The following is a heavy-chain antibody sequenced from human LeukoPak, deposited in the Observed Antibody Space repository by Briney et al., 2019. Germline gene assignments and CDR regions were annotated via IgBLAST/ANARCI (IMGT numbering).Heavy chain of an antibody. V-gene: IGHV4-59*08. Sequence: PSETLSLTCTVSGVSISSYYWSWIRQPPGKGLEWIGYIYYSGSTYYNPSLKSRVTISVDTSKNQFSLNLSSVTAADTAVYYCARGVSSSPGDYWGQGTLVTVSS. CDR1: GVSISSYY. D-gene: IGHD2-2*01. J-gene: IGHJ4*02. CDR3: ARGVSSSPGDY. CDR2: IYYSGST.